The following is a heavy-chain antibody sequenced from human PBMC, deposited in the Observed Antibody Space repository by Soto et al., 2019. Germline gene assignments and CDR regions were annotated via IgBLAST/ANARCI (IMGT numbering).Heavy chain of an antibody. J-gene: IGHJ5*02. V-gene: IGHV4-59*08. CDR1: GGSISSNY. Sequence: SETLSLTCTVSGGSISSNYCSWIRQPPGKGLEWIGYIYYSGSTNYNPSLKSRVTISVDTSKNQFSLKLSSVTAADTAVYYCAKYYDFWSGYFSNNWFDPRGQGTLVTVSS. D-gene: IGHD3-3*01. CDR2: IYYSGST. CDR3: AKYYDFWSGYFSNNWFDP.